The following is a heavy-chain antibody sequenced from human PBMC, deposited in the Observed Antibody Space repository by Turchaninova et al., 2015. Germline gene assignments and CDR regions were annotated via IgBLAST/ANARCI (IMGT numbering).Heavy chain of an antibody. J-gene: IGHJ4*01. Sequence: STTEMRVSWIRQPPGKALEWLARIDWDGDKYYRTSLRTRLTISKDTSKNQVLLTITNMDPVDPATYYCARMTMTGTGFDYWGQGSLVTVSS. V-gene: IGHV2-70*04. D-gene: IGHD3-10*01. CDR2: IDWDGDK. CDR1: STTEMR. CDR3: ARMTMTGTGFDY.